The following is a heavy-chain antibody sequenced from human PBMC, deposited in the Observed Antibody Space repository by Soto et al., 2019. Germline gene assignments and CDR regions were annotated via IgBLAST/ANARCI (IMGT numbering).Heavy chain of an antibody. Sequence: QVQLVQSGAEVKKPGSSVKVSCKASGGTFSSYAISWVRQAPGQGLEWMGGIIPIFGTANYAQTFQGRVTITADESTSTAYMELSSLRSEDTAVAYCARDHSGYSSSWYPPDSWGQGTLVTVSS. J-gene: IGHJ4*02. CDR3: ARDHSGYSSSWYPPDS. V-gene: IGHV1-69*12. CDR1: GGTFSSYA. CDR2: IIPIFGTA. D-gene: IGHD6-13*01.